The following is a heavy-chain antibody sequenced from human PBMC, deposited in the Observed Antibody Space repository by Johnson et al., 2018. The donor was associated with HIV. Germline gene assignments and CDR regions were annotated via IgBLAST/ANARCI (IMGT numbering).Heavy chain of an antibody. Sequence: QVQLVESGGGVVQPGRSLRLSCEASGFTFSSYPMHWVRQAPGKGLEWVAVISYDGSNKYYADSVKGRFTISRDNSKNTLYLQMNSLRAEDTAGYYCARDGLEVDAFDIWGQGTMVTVSS. CDR1: GFTFSSYP. D-gene: IGHD3-3*01. CDR2: ISYDGSNK. CDR3: ARDGLEVDAFDI. J-gene: IGHJ3*02. V-gene: IGHV3-30-3*01.